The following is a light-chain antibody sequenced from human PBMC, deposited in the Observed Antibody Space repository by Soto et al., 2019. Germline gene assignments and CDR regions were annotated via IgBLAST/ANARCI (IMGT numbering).Light chain of an antibody. Sequence: QSALTQPASVSGSPGQSISLSCTGTSSDIGGFDSVSWYQQHPGKAPKLMIYEVSNRPSGVSSRFSGSKSGNTASLTISGLQPEDEADYYCSAFTNNISPGVVFGGGTKVNVL. CDR3: SAFTNNISPGVV. CDR2: EVS. V-gene: IGLV2-14*01. CDR1: SSDIGGFDS. J-gene: IGLJ2*01.